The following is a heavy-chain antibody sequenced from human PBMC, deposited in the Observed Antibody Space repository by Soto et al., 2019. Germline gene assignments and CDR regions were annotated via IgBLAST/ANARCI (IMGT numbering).Heavy chain of an antibody. CDR1: GFTFSDYS. CDR2: ISSGSSTI. CDR3: ARAYSYMDV. J-gene: IGHJ6*04. Sequence: GGFLRLSCAASGFTFSDYSMNWVRQAPGKGLEWVSYISSGSSTIYYADSVKGRFTISRDNDNKSLYLQMNGLRAEDTAVYYCARAYSYMDVWGKGTTVTVSS. V-gene: IGHV3-48*01. D-gene: IGHD2-21*01.